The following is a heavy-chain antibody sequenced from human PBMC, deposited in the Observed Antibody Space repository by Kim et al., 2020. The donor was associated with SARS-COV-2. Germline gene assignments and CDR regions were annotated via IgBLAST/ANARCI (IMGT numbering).Heavy chain of an antibody. D-gene: IGHD3-16*01. Sequence: SETLSLTCTVSGGSISSSSYYWGWIRQPPGKGLEWIGSIYYSGSTYYNPTLKSRVTISVDTSKNQFSLKLSSVTAADTAVYYCARGGLVDYWGQGTLVTVSS. CDR3: ARGGLVDY. V-gene: IGHV4-39*01. CDR2: IYYSGST. J-gene: IGHJ4*02. CDR1: GGSISSSSYY.